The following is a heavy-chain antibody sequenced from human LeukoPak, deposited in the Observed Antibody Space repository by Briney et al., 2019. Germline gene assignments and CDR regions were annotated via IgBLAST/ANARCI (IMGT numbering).Heavy chain of an antibody. CDR3: ARGPAPERYYYDSSGYFDY. D-gene: IGHD3-22*01. Sequence: KPSETLSLTCTVSGGSISSSSYYWGWIRQPPGKGLEWIGSIYYSGSTNYNPSLKSRVTISVDTSKNQFSLKLSSVTAADTAVYYCARGPAPERYYYDSSGYFDYWGQGTLVTVSS. J-gene: IGHJ4*02. CDR2: IYYSGST. V-gene: IGHV4-39*07. CDR1: GGSISSSSYY.